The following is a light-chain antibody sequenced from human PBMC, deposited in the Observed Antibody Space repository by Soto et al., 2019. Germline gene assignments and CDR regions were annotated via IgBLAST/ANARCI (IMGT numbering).Light chain of an antibody. CDR3: QEYNCDPRT. Sequence: DIQMTQSPSSLSASVGDRVTITCRASQGISNYLAWYQQKPGKVPKLLIYAASTLQSGVPSRFSGSGSGTDFPLTISTAQPDDSATYYGQEYNCDPRTYGEGSKVEIK. J-gene: IGKJ1*01. CDR1: QGISNY. V-gene: IGKV1-27*01. CDR2: AAS.